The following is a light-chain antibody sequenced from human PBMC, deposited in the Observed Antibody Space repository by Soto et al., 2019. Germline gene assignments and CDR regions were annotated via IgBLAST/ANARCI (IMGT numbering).Light chain of an antibody. CDR1: QSVSDN. CDR2: GAS. V-gene: IGKV3-15*01. CDR3: QQSNNWPYT. J-gene: IGKJ2*01. Sequence: EIVMTQSPATLSVSPGERVTLSCRASQSVSDNLAWYQQKPGQAPSLLLYGASTRATTTPARFSGSGSGTEFTFTLSSLQSEDFAVYFCQQSNNWPYTFGQGTKLDIK.